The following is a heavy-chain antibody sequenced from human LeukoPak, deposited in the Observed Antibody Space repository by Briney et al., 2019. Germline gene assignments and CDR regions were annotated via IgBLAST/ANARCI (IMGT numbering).Heavy chain of an antibody. CDR3: AREGSGYGPDYYYYMDV. J-gene: IGHJ6*03. CDR2: IYSGGST. D-gene: IGHD5-12*01. V-gene: IGHV3-53*01. Sequence: GGSLRLSCAASGFTVSSNYMSWVRQAPGKGLEWVSVIYSGGSTYYADSVKGRFTISRDNAKNSLYLQMNSLRAEDTAVYYCAREGSGYGPDYYYYMDVWGKGTTVTISS. CDR1: GFTVSSNY.